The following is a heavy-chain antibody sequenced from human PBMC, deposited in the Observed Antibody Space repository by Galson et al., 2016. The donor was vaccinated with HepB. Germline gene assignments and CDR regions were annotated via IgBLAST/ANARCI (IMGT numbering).Heavy chain of an antibody. D-gene: IGHD2-2*01. Sequence: SLRLSCAASGFAFSDYYMSWIRQAPGKGLEWISYISSIGGSIHYAYSVEGRFTISRDNAKNSLYLQMYSLRAEDTAVYYCARSVGRGPAAHFDFWGQGTLVTVSS. V-gene: IGHV3-11*01. J-gene: IGHJ4*02. CDR3: ARSVGRGPAAHFDF. CDR1: GFAFSDYY. CDR2: ISSIGGSI.